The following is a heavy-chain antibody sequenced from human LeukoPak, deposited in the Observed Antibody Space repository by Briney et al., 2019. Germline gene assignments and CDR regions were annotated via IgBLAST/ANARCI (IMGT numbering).Heavy chain of an antibody. J-gene: IGHJ4*02. V-gene: IGHV1-2*02. D-gene: IGHD3-10*01. CDR3: AMIYGSGSYYPSPDY. CDR1: GYTFTGYY. Sequence: ASVKVSCKASGYTFTGYYMHWVRQAPGQGLEWMGWINPNSGGTNYAQKFQGRVTMTRDTSISTAYMELSRLRSDDTAVYYCAMIYGSGSYYPSPDYWGQGTLVTVSS. CDR2: INPNSGGT.